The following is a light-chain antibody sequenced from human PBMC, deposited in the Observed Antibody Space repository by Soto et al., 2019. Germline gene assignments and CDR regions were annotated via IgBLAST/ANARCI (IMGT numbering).Light chain of an antibody. Sequence: EIVLTQSPAILSMSPGERATLSCRASQSVSSYFAWYQQKPGQAPRLLICDASNRATGVPARFSGSGSGTDFTLTISSLEPEDFAVYYCQQRRYWPVTFGQGTKVEIK. CDR1: QSVSSY. J-gene: IGKJ1*01. V-gene: IGKV3-11*01. CDR3: QQRRYWPVT. CDR2: DAS.